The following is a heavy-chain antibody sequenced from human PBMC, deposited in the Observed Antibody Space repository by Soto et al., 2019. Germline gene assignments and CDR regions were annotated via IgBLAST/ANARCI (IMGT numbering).Heavy chain of an antibody. J-gene: IGHJ4*02. V-gene: IGHV4-34*01. CDR3: ARDVDSEPITTIDY. Sequence: ETLSLTCAVYGGSFSGYYWTWIRQPPGKGLEWIGEINDSGSSKYNPSLKSRVTISVDTSKKQVSLKLNSVTAADTAVYYCARDVDSEPITTIDYCGQGTMGTVSS. CDR1: GGSFSGYY. CDR2: INDSGSS. D-gene: IGHD3-16*01.